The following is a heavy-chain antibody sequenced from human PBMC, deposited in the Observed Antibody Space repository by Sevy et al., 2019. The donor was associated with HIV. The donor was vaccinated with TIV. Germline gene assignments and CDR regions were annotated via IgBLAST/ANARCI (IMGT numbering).Heavy chain of an antibody. Sequence: GGALRLSCTASGFTFSNFGMHWVRQVPGKGLEWVTFIRNDGSDKYYAASVKGRFTISRDDSKNTLYLQMDSLIAEDTAIYYCSKDLARTGRRYFDYWGKGTLVTVSS. CDR3: SKDLARTGRRYFDY. CDR2: IRNDGSDK. J-gene: IGHJ4*02. D-gene: IGHD2-15*01. CDR1: GFTFSNFG. V-gene: IGHV3-30*02.